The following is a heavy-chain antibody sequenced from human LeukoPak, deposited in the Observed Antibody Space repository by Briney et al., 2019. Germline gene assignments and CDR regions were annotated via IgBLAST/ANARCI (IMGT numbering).Heavy chain of an antibody. CDR2: TRNKANSYTT. CDR3: TLWFGEFAFDY. D-gene: IGHD3-10*01. V-gene: IGHV3-72*01. CDR1: RFTFSDHY. J-gene: IGHJ4*02. Sequence: GGSLRLSCAASRFTFSDHYMDWVRQAPGKGLEWVGRTRNKANSYTTEYAASVKGRFTISRDDSKNSLYLQMNSLKTEDTAVYYCTLWFGEFAFDYWGQGTLVTVSS.